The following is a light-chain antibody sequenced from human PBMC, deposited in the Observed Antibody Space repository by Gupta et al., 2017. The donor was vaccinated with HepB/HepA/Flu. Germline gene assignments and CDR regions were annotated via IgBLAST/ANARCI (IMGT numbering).Light chain of an antibody. CDR2: DAS. CDR1: QSLNIY. CDR3: QQCRSWAIT. Sequence: EIVLTQSGATLSRSPRERATLSRWSSQSLNIYLAWYQQKPGQAPRLLIYDASNRAAGIPARFSGSGSGTDFTLTISSLEPEDFAIYYCQQCRSWAITFGEGTRLEIK. V-gene: IGKV3-11*01. J-gene: IGKJ5*01.